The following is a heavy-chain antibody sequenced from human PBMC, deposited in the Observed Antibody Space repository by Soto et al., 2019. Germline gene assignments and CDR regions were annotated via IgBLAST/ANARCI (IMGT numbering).Heavy chain of an antibody. CDR2: IIPILGIA. D-gene: IGHD2-2*01. CDR3: ARGALSVGVPAAMEGGAFDT. CDR1: GGTFSSYT. V-gene: IGHV1-69*02. Sequence: QVQLVQSGAEVKKPGSSVKVSCKASGGTFSSYTISWVRQAPGQGLEWRGRIIPILGIANYAQKFQGRVTITADKSTSTAYMELSSLGSEETAVYYCARGALSVGVPAAMEGGAFDTWGPGEMVTVSS. J-gene: IGHJ3*02.